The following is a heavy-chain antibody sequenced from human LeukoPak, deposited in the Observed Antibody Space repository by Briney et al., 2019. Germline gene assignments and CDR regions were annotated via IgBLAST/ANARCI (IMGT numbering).Heavy chain of an antibody. CDR3: ARGQGEYSYKDACDI. CDR1: GYTFTGYD. J-gene: IGHJ3*02. CDR2: MNPNSGNT. Sequence: ASVKVSCKASGYTFTGYDINWVRQATGQGREWMGWMNPNSGNTGYAQKFQGRVTITRNTSISTAYMELSSLRSEGTAVYYCARGQGEYSYKDACDIWGQETMVTVSS. D-gene: IGHD5-18*01. V-gene: IGHV1-8*03.